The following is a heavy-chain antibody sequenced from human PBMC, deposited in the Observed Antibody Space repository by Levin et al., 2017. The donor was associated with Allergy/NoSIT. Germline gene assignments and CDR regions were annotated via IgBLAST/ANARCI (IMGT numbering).Heavy chain of an antibody. V-gene: IGHV3-15*01. J-gene: IGHJ4*02. Sequence: GGSLRLSCTPSGFTFTNAWMGWVRQAPGKGLEWVGRIKSKADGGTTDYAAPVKGRFTISRDDAKNTLYLQMNSLKTEDTALYYCTAEAGYNKIDYWGQGTLVTVSS. CDR2: IKSKADGGTT. CDR3: TAEAGYNKIDY. CDR1: GFTFTNAW. D-gene: IGHD5-24*01.